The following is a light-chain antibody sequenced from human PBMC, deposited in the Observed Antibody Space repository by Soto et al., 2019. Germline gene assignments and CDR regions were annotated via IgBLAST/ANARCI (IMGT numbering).Light chain of an antibody. CDR3: QQYGSSPIT. Sequence: IVLMQSPDTLSLSPGERATLSCRASQSVSSSYLAWYQQKPGQAPRLLIYGASSRATGIPDRFSGSGSGTDFTLTISRLEPEDFAVYYCQQYGSSPITFGQGTKV. J-gene: IGKJ1*01. CDR2: GAS. V-gene: IGKV3-20*01. CDR1: QSVSSSY.